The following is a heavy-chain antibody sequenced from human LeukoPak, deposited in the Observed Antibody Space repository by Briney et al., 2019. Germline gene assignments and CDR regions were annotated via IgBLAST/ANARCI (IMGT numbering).Heavy chain of an antibody. Sequence: PSETLSLTCTVSGGSISSSSYYWGWIRQPPGKGLEWIGSIYYSGSTYYNPSLKSRVTIPVDTSKNQFSLKLSSVTAADTAVYYCARDHYDILTGALGDWFDPWGQGTLVTVSS. CDR1: GGSISSSSYY. J-gene: IGHJ5*02. V-gene: IGHV4-39*02. CDR2: IYYSGST. D-gene: IGHD3-9*01. CDR3: ARDHYDILTGALGDWFDP.